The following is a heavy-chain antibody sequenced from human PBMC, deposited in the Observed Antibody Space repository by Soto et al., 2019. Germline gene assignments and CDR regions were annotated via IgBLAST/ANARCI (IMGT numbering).Heavy chain of an antibody. CDR2: IWYDGSDK. V-gene: IGHV3-33*01. CDR1: GFTFSRYG. Sequence: GGSLRLSCAASGFTFSRYGIHWVRQAPGKGLEWVTIIWYDGSDKYYADSVKGRFTISRDNSKSTVYLQMNSLRVKDTAVYDCARETIAARPLTYNYYGMDVWGQGTTVTVSS. CDR3: ARETIAARPLTYNYYGMDV. J-gene: IGHJ6*02. D-gene: IGHD6-6*01.